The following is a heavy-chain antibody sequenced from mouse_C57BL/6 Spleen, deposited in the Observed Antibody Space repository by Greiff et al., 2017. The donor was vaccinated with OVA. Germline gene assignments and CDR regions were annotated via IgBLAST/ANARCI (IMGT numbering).Heavy chain of an antibody. V-gene: IGHV1-50*01. D-gene: IGHD2-3*01. CDR3: AGIYDGFAY. Sequence: VQLQQPGAELVKPGASVKLSCKASGYTFTSYWMQWVKQRPGQGLEWIGEIDPSDSYTNYNQKFKGKATLTVDTSSSTAYMQLSSLTSEDSAVYYCAGIYDGFAYWGQGTLVTVSA. CDR2: IDPSDSYT. J-gene: IGHJ3*01. CDR1: GYTFTSYW.